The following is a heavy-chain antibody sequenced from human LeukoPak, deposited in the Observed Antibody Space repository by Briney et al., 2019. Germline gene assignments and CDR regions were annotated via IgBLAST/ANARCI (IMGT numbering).Heavy chain of an antibody. Sequence: GGSLRLSCAASGFTFSSYAMSWVRQAPGKGLEWVSAISGSGGSTYYADSVKGRFTISRDNSKNTLYLQMNSLRAEDTAVYYCAKEGTELRYSGYDLDYWSQGTLVTVSS. D-gene: IGHD5-12*01. CDR2: ISGSGGST. CDR3: AKEGTELRYSGYDLDY. J-gene: IGHJ4*02. CDR1: GFTFSSYA. V-gene: IGHV3-23*01.